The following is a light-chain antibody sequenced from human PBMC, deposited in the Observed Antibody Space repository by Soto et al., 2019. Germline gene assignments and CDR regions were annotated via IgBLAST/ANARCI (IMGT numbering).Light chain of an antibody. CDR3: QQRSNWPLT. CDR1: QSVSSY. V-gene: IGKV3-11*01. Sequence: EIVLTQSPATLSLSPGDRATLSCRASQSVSSYFAWYQQRPGQAPRLLIYDASNRATGIPARFSGSGSGTDSTLTISSLEPEDFAVYYCQQRSNWPLTFGQGTKVEIK. J-gene: IGKJ1*01. CDR2: DAS.